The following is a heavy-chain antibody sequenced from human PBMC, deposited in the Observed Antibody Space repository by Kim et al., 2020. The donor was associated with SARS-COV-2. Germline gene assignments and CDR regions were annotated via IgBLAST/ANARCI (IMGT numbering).Heavy chain of an antibody. CDR1: GFTFSSYG. CDR3: ARDPTYDFWSERDAFDI. CDR2: IWYDGSNK. D-gene: IGHD3-3*01. Sequence: GGSLRLSCAASGFTFSSYGMHWVRQAPGKGLEWVAVIWYDGSNKYYADSVKGRFTISRDNSKNTLYLQMNSLRAEDTAVYYCARDPTYDFWSERDAFDIWGQGTMVTVSS. V-gene: IGHV3-33*01. J-gene: IGHJ3*02.